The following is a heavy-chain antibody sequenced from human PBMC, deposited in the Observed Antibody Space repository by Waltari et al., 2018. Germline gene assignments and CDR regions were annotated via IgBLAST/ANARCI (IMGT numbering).Heavy chain of an antibody. CDR2: MRQDGGEI. Sequence: VQLVESGGGLVQPGGSLRLSCAASGFLFSDHWLSWVRQAPGKGLGGVANMRQDGGEISYVDSVRGRFTISRDNAKNSLYLQMNSLRAEDTAIYYCARVPNYANGWPLDYWGRGTLITVSS. V-gene: IGHV3-7*03. CDR3: ARVPNYANGWPLDY. D-gene: IGHD6-19*01. J-gene: IGHJ4*02. CDR1: GFLFSDHW.